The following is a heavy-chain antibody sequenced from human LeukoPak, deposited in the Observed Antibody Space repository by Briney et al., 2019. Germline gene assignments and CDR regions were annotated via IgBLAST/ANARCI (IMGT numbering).Heavy chain of an antibody. V-gene: IGHV3-9*01. CDR2: ISWNSGSI. J-gene: IGHJ5*02. Sequence: GRSLRLSCAASGFTFDDYAMHWVRQAPGKGLEWVSGISWNSGSIGYADSVKGRFTISRDNAKNSLYLQMNSLRAEDTALYYCAKDLATYYGSGSYWFDPWGQGTLVTVSS. CDR1: GFTFDDYA. CDR3: AKDLATYYGSGSYWFDP. D-gene: IGHD3-10*01.